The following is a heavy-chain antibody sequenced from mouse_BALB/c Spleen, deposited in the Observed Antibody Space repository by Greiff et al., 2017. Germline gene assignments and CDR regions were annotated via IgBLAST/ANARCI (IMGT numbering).Heavy chain of an antibody. D-gene: IGHD2-14*01. V-gene: IGHV3-6*02. J-gene: IGHJ4*01. CDR2: ISYDGSN. Sequence: VQLQESGPGLVKPCQSLTLSCSVSGYSFTSCDIWYLIRKVPGSKLGWMGFISYDGSNNYNPTLKNRISITRDTSKNQFCLKLNDVTTEDTATCYCARERYDGVDNWGQGTSVTVSS. CDR3: ARERYDGVDN. CDR1: GYSFTSCDI.